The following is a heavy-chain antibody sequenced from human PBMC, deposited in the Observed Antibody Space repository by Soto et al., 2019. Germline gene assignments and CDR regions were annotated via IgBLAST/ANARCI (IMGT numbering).Heavy chain of an antibody. CDR1: GGSFSGYY. V-gene: IGHV4-34*01. Sequence: SETLSLSCAVYGGSFSGYYWSWIRQPPGKGMEWIGEINHSGSTNYNPSLKSRVTITVNTSKNQISLKLSTVNAADTAVYYCARIGAAAMAFDYWGQGTLVTVSS. CDR2: INHSGST. D-gene: IGHD6-13*01. J-gene: IGHJ4*02. CDR3: ARIGAAAMAFDY.